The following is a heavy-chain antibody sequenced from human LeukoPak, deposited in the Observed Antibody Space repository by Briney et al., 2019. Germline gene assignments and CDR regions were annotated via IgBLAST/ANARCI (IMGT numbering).Heavy chain of an antibody. CDR2: IYGGGNT. CDR1: GFTVSSNY. J-gene: IGHJ4*02. CDR3: ASRRNFPPSFDY. Sequence: PGGSLRLSCTVSGFTVSSNYMSWVRQAPGKGLEWVSVIYGGGNTYYADSVKGRFTISRDNSKNTLYLQMNSLRAEDTAVYYCASRRNFPPSFDYWGQGTLVTVSS. V-gene: IGHV3-53*01. D-gene: IGHD1-7*01.